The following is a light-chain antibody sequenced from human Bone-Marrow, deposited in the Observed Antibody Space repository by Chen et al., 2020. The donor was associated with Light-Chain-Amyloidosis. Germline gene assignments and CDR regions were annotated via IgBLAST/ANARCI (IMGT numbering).Light chain of an antibody. V-gene: IGLV2-23*02. Sequence: QSALTQPASVSGSPGQSITISCPGTSSDIGSYNLVSWYQQHPGKAPQLLIYEVTQRPSGVSGRFSGSKSGNTASLTSSGLRTDDEAYYFCCSFAGTSTPLFGGGSKLTV. CDR2: EVT. J-gene: IGLJ2*01. CDR3: CSFAGTSTPL. CDR1: SSDIGSYNL.